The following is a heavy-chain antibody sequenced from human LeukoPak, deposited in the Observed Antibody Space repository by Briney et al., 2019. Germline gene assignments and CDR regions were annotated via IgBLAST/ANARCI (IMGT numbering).Heavy chain of an antibody. CDR2: IYYSGST. Sequence: SETLSLTCTVSGGSISSGGYYWSWIRQHPGKGLEWIGYIYYSGSTYYNPSLKSRVTISVDTSKNQFSLKLSSVTAADTAVYYCARADYYDSRVDYWGQGTLVTASS. CDR3: ARADYYDSRVDY. D-gene: IGHD3-22*01. V-gene: IGHV4-31*03. J-gene: IGHJ4*02. CDR1: GGSISSGGYY.